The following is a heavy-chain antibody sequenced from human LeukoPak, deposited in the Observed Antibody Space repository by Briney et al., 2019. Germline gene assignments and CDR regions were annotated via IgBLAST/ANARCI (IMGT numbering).Heavy chain of an antibody. CDR3: ARAIITIFGVVTVFDY. J-gene: IGHJ4*02. CDR1: GGSFSGYY. V-gene: IGHV4-34*01. D-gene: IGHD3-3*01. CDR2: INHSGST. Sequence: PSETLSLTCAVYGGSFSGYYWSWIRQPPGKGLEWIGEINHSGSTNYNPSLKSRVTISVDTSKNQISLKLSSVTAADTAVYYCARAIITIFGVVTVFDYWGQGTLVTVSS.